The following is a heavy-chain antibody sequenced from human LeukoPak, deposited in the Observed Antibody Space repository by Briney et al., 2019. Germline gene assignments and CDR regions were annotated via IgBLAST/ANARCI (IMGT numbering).Heavy chain of an antibody. CDR1: GFPFSNYA. D-gene: IGHD5-24*01. Sequence: GSLRLSCAASGFPFSNYAMNWVRQAPGKGLEWVSSISEFGNDPSYADFVKGRFTISRDDSRNTLYLQMNSLRAEDTAVYYCAKQFVDVWGQGTLVTVSS. J-gene: IGHJ5*02. CDR2: ISEFGNDP. V-gene: IGHV3-23*01. CDR3: AKQFVDV.